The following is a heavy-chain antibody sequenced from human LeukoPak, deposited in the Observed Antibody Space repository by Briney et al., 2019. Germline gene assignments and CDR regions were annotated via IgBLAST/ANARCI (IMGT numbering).Heavy chain of an antibody. Sequence: GGSLRLSCAASGFSFSSYAMNWVRQAPGKGLEWVSTISGSGDNTYYTDSVKGRFTISRDNAKNTLYLQMDSLRAEDTAVYFCVNGYTYGQYWGQGTLVTVSS. V-gene: IGHV3-23*01. CDR3: VNGYTYGQY. J-gene: IGHJ4*02. CDR2: ISGSGDNT. CDR1: GFSFSSYA. D-gene: IGHD5-18*01.